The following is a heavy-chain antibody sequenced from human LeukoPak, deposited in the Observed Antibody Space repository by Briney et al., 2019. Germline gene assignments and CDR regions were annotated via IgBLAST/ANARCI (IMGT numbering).Heavy chain of an antibody. Sequence: SETLSLTCTVSGGSISSYYWSWIRQPPGKGLEWIGYIYYSGSTNYNPSLKSRVTISVDTSKNQFSLKLSSVTAADTAVYYCARDKEVVVVPAALVWFDPWGQGTLVTVSS. V-gene: IGHV4-59*01. CDR3: ARDKEVVVVPAALVWFDP. J-gene: IGHJ5*02. CDR1: GGSISSYY. D-gene: IGHD2-2*01. CDR2: IYYSGST.